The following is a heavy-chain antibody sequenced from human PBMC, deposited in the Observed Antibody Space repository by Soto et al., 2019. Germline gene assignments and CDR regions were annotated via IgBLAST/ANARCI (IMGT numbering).Heavy chain of an antibody. CDR1: GFSFSSYT. CDR2: ITNRGTHT. CDR3: ARAHEVAWFDS. J-gene: IGHJ5*01. D-gene: IGHD2-15*01. V-gene: IGHV3-21*06. Sequence: GGSLRLSCAASGFSFSSYTMNWVRQAPGKGLQWVASITNRGTHTYSADSVKGRFTISRDNDKNSLYLQMNNLRAEDTATYYCARAHEVAWFDSWGLGTLVTVSS.